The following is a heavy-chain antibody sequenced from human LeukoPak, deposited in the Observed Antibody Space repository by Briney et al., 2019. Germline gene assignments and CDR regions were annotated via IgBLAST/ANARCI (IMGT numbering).Heavy chain of an antibody. J-gene: IGHJ4*02. CDR3: ASRPVLRFLEWLFPYYLDY. CDR2: IYYSGST. CDR1: GGSISSSSYY. D-gene: IGHD3-3*01. Sequence: SETLSLTCTVSGGSISSSSYYWGWIRQPPGKGLEWIGSIYYSGSTYYNPSLKSRVTISVDTSKNQFSLKLSSVTAADTAVYYCASRPVLRFLEWLFPYYLDYWGQGTLVTVSS. V-gene: IGHV4-39*01.